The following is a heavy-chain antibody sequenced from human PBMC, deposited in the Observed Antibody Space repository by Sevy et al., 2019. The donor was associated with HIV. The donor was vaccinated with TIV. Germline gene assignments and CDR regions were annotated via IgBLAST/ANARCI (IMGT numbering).Heavy chain of an antibody. CDR1: GFIFSNYA. D-gene: IGHD2-2*01. V-gene: IGHV3-23*01. CDR3: AKLQSGDCSRTSCRAYYFDS. Sequence: GGSLRLSCATSGFIFSNYAMSWVRQAPGKGLEWVSDISGSGGTTYYADAVRGRFTISRDNSKNTLYLQMDSLRAEDTAVYYCAKLQSGDCSRTSCRAYYFDSWGQGTLVTVSS. CDR2: ISGSGGTT. J-gene: IGHJ4*02.